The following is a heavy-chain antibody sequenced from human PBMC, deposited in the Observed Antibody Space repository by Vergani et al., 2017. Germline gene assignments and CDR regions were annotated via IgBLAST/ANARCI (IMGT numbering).Heavy chain of an antibody. CDR2: ISYDGSNK. D-gene: IGHD3-16*02. CDR3: AKVLTFGGVIGALDY. J-gene: IGHJ4*02. Sequence: QVQLVESGGGVVQPGRSLRLSCAASGFTFSSYGMHWVRQAPGKGLEWVAVISYDGSNKYYADSVKGRFTISRDNSKNTLYLQMNSLRAEDTAVYYCAKVLTFGGVIGALDYWGQGTLVTVSS. CDR1: GFTFSSYG. V-gene: IGHV3-30*18.